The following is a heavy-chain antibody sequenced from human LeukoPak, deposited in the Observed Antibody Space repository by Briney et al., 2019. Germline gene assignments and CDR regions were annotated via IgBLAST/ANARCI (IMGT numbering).Heavy chain of an antibody. CDR3: AKEQWLPTRAFDY. D-gene: IGHD6-19*01. CDR2: ISGSGGST. V-gene: IGHV3-23*01. CDR1: GFTFSSYA. J-gene: IGHJ4*02. Sequence: PGGSLRLSCAASGFTFSSYAMSWVRRAPGKWLEWVSAISGSGGSTYYADSVKGRFTISRDNSKNTLYLQMNSLRAEDTAVYYCAKEQWLPTRAFDYWGQGTLVTVSS.